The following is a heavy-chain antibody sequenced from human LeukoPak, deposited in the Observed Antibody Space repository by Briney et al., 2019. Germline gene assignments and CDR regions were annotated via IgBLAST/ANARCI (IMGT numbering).Heavy chain of an antibody. V-gene: IGHV4-4*02. D-gene: IGHD2-2*01. CDR1: GFTFRSYNM. Sequence: GSLRLSCAASGFTFRSYNMNRVRQPPGKGLEWIGEIYHSGSTNYNPSLKSRVTISVDKSKNQFSLKLSSVTAADTAVYYCASSKGDIVVVPAAMFAYWGQGTLVTVSS. J-gene: IGHJ4*02. CDR3: ASSKGDIVVVPAAMFAY. CDR2: IYHSGST.